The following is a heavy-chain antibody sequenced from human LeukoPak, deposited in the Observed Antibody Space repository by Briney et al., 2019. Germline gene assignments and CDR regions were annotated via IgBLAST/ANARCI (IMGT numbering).Heavy chain of an antibody. CDR3: AKAPPYKKYFDY. D-gene: IGHD1-1*01. Sequence: GGSLRLSCAASGFTFTNFAMNWVRQAPGKGLEWVSSISESGDDTAYADSVKGRFTISRDNSRNTLYLQMISLRAEDTAVYYCAKAPPYKKYFDYWGQGTLVTVSS. CDR2: ISESGDDT. J-gene: IGHJ4*02. V-gene: IGHV3-23*01. CDR1: GFTFTNFA.